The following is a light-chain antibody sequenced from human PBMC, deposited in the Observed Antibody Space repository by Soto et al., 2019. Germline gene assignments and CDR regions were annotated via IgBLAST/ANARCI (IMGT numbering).Light chain of an antibody. CDR2: DVT. J-gene: IGLJ1*01. CDR3: SSFTSSITSV. Sequence: QSALTQPASVSGSPGQSITISCTGTSSDVGGYNSVSWYRQDPGKAPKLMIYDVTNRPSGVSKRFSGSKSGNTASLTISGLQAEDEADYYCSSFTSSITSVFGTGTKVTVL. CDR1: SSDVGGYNS. V-gene: IGLV2-14*01.